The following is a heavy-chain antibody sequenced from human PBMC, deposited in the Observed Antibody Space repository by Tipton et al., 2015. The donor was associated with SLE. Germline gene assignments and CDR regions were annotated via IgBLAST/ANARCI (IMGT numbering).Heavy chain of an antibody. D-gene: IGHD6-19*01. V-gene: IGHV3-72*01. CDR1: GFTFSDHY. CDR3: ARDQEQWLARGDAFDI. CDR2: TRNKANSYTT. Sequence: SLRLSCAASGFTFSDHYMDWVRQAPGKGLEWVGRTRNKANSYTTEYAAPVKGRFTISRDNAKNSLYLQMNSLRAEDTAVYYCARDQEQWLARGDAFDIWGQGTMVTVSS. J-gene: IGHJ3*02.